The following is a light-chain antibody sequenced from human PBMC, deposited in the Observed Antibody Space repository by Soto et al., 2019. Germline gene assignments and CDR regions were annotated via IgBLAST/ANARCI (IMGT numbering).Light chain of an antibody. J-gene: IGKJ1*01. CDR2: AAS. Sequence: EIVMTQSPATLSVSPGERATLSCRASQSVINNLAWYQQKPGQAPRLLIYAASARATGIPARFSGSGSGTEFTLTISSLQSEDFAIYYCQQYKEWPPWTFGQGTKVGIK. V-gene: IGKV3-15*01. CDR1: QSVINN. CDR3: QQYKEWPPWT.